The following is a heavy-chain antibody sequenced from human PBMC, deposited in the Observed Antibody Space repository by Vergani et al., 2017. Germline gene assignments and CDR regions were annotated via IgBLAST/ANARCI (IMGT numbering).Heavy chain of an antibody. J-gene: IGHJ4*02. D-gene: IGHD3-3*01. CDR3: ARYDCWSGTIDY. CDR2: IYTSGST. V-gene: IGHV4-61*02. CDR1: GGSISSGSYY. Sequence: QVQLQESGPGLVKPSQTLSLTCPVSGGSISSGSYYWSWIRQPAGKGLEWIGRIYTSGSTNYNPSLKSRVTMSVDTSKNQFSLKLSSVTAADTAVYYCARYDCWSGTIDYWGQGTLVTVSS.